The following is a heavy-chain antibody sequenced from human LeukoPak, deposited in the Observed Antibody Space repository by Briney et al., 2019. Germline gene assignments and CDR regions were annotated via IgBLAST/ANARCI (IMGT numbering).Heavy chain of an antibody. Sequence: SETLSLTCTVSGGSISSSNYYWGWIRQPPGKGLEWIGSVYYSGSTYYNPSLKSRVTISVDTSKNQFSLQLSSVTDADTAVYYCARNADTAVASVSFYDWGQGTLVTVSS. V-gene: IGHV4-39*01. D-gene: IGHD6-19*01. CDR3: ARNADTAVASVSFYD. J-gene: IGHJ4*02. CDR1: GGSISSSNYY. CDR2: VYYSGST.